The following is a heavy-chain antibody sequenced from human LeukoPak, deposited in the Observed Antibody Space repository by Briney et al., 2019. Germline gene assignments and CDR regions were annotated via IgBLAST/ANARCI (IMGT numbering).Heavy chain of an antibody. Sequence: GGSLRLSCAASGFTFSGSAMHWVRQASGKGLEWVGRIRSKANSYATAHAASVKGRFTISRDDSKNTAYLQMNSLKTEDTAVYYCTTYDSSGYYNGAFYDYWGQGTLVTVSS. CDR1: GFTFSGSA. D-gene: IGHD3-22*01. V-gene: IGHV3-73*01. CDR2: IRSKANSYAT. J-gene: IGHJ4*02. CDR3: TTYDSSGYYNGAFYDY.